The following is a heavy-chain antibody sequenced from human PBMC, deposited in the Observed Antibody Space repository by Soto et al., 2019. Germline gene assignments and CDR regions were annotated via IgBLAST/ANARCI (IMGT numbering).Heavy chain of an antibody. CDR3: AREGYYYDSSGYYASNSRLYYYYGMDV. D-gene: IGHD3-22*01. Sequence: PSETLSLTCAVSGGSISSSNWWSWVRQPPGKGLEWIGEIYHSGSTNYNPSLKSRVTISVDKSKNQFSLKLSSVTAADTAVYYCAREGYYYDSSGYYASNSRLYYYYGMDVWGQGTTVTVSS. J-gene: IGHJ6*02. V-gene: IGHV4-4*02. CDR2: IYHSGST. CDR1: GGSISSSNW.